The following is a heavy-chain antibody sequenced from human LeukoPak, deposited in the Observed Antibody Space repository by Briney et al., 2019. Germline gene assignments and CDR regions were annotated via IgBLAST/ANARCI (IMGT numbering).Heavy chain of an antibody. CDR3: ARGLTMVRGVIIPPLDWFDP. CDR1: VGTFSSYA. CDR2: IITSFGTE. J-gene: IGHJ5*02. V-gene: IGHV1-69*13. D-gene: IGHD3-10*01. Sequence: SSVKVSCKASVGTFSSYAISWVRQAPGKGLEWMGGIITSFGTENYTKKFQGSVTITADESTRAAYMELSSLRSDDTAVYYCARGLTMVRGVIIPPLDWFDPWGQGTLVTVSS.